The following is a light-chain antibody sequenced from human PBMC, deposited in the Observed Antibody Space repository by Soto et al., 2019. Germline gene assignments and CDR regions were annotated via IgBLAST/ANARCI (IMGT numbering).Light chain of an antibody. V-gene: IGKV1-39*01. CDR1: QSIDTS. CDR3: QQSYIIMPLT. Sequence: DIQMTQSPSSLSASVGDRVTITCRASQSIDTSLNWYQQKPGKASKLLIYGASSLQSGVPLRFSGSGSGTDFTLTISSLQPEDFATYYCQQSYIIMPLTFGGGTKVEIK. CDR2: GAS. J-gene: IGKJ4*01.